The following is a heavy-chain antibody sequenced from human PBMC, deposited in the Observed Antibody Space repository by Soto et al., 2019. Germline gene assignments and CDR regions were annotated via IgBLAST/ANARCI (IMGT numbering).Heavy chain of an antibody. V-gene: IGHV3-30*18. CDR3: AKDRPLAP. CDR2: ISYDGSNK. Sequence: PGGSLRLSCAASGFTFSSYGMHWVRQAPGKGLEWVAVISYDGSNKYYADSVKGRFTISRDNSKNTLYLQMNSLRAEDTAVYYCAKDRPLAPWGQGTLVTVSS. CDR1: GFTFSSYG. J-gene: IGHJ5*02. D-gene: IGHD6-6*01.